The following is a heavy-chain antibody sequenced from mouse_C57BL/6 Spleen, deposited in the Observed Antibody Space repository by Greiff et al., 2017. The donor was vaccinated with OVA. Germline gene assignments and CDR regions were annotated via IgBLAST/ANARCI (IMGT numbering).Heavy chain of an antibody. CDR3: ARYGYGYYCDY. J-gene: IGHJ2*01. D-gene: IGHD1-2*01. V-gene: IGHV1-64*01. CDR1: GYTFTSYW. CDR2: IHPNSGST. Sequence: QVQLQQPGAELVKPGASVKLSCKASGYTFTSYWMHWVKQRPGQGLEWIGMIHPNSGSTNYNEKFKSKATLTVDKSSSTAYMQLSSLTSEDSAVYYCARYGYGYYCDYWGQGTTLTVSS.